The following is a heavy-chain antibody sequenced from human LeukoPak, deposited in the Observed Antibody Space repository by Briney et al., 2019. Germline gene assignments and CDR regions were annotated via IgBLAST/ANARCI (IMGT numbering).Heavy chain of an antibody. CDR2: ISSSGSTI. D-gene: IGHD3-10*01. Sequence: GGSLRLSCAASGFTFSSYEMSWVRQAPGKGLEWVSYISSSGSTIYYADSVKGRFTISRDNAENSLYLQMNSLRAEDTAVYYCARVAHIWFGELLSYYYYMDVWGKGTTVTISS. V-gene: IGHV3-48*03. J-gene: IGHJ6*03. CDR3: ARVAHIWFGELLSYYYYMDV. CDR1: GFTFSSYE.